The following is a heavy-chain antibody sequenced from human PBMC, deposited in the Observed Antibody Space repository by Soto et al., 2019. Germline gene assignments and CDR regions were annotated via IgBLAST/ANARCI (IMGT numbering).Heavy chain of an antibody. CDR1: GFPAVDYA. CDR2: IYENSKKI. D-gene: IGHD2-8*02. Sequence: EAQLLQSGGGSVQPGTSLRLTCVASGFPAVDYAMHWVRQGTGTGLEWVAGIYENSKKIDYADYVMVRFTISRDDAKNALYLQMDSLKVEDTALYCCGIDVKPGGLDFWGQGVLVTVSS. CDR3: GIDVKPGGLDF. J-gene: IGHJ4*02. V-gene: IGHV3-9*02.